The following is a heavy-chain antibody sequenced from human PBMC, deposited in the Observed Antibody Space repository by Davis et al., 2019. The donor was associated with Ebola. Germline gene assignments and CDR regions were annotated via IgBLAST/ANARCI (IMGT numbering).Heavy chain of an antibody. J-gene: IGHJ4*02. V-gene: IGHV3-74*01. CDR3: ARVQYASTWYIDY. Sequence: PGGSLRLSCAASGFTFSSHWMHWVRQAPGKGLVWVSRIKSDGSTTNYADSVKGRFIISRDNAKNTLYLQMSSLRVDDTAVSYCARVQYASTWYIDYWGQGTLVTVSS. CDR1: GFTFSSHW. CDR2: IKSDGSTT. D-gene: IGHD2-2*01.